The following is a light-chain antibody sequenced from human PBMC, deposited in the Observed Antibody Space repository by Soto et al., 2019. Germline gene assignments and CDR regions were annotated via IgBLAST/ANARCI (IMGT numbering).Light chain of an antibody. CDR2: AAS. V-gene: IGKV3-15*01. CDR3: QQYNKWPLT. Sequence: EIVLTQSPVTLSVSPGEGATLSCRASQSVAGDLAWFQQTPGQVPRLLIYAASTRATGIPARFSGSGSGTDVTLTISSLRSEDFAVYYCQQYNKWPLTFGGGTKVEIK. CDR1: QSVAGD. J-gene: IGKJ4*01.